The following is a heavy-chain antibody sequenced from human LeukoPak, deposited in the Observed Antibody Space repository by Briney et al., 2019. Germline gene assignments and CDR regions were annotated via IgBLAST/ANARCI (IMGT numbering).Heavy chain of an antibody. CDR3: ARDRALYSDSRGYYPDAFDI. CDR2: ISSRSNYI. V-gene: IGHV3-21*01. CDR1: GFTFSSYN. J-gene: IGHJ3*02. D-gene: IGHD3-22*01. Sequence: PGGSLRLSCAASGFTFSSYNMNWVRQAPGKGLEWVSSISSRSNYIYLADSLKGRFTISRDNAKNSLYLQMNSLRAEDTAMYYCARDRALYSDSRGYYPDAFDIWGQGTMVTVSS.